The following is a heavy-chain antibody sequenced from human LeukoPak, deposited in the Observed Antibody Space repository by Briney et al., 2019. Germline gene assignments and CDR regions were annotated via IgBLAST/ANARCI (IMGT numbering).Heavy chain of an antibody. D-gene: IGHD6-19*01. CDR2: IKQDGSEE. CDR1: GITLSELW. V-gene: IGHV3-7*04. J-gene: IGHJ4*02. CDR3: VGGYGWLPDY. Sequence: PGGSLRLSCAGYGITLSELWMNWVRQVPGKGLEWVANIKQDGSEEKYVDSVKGRFTISRDNAKNSVYLQMNSLRVDDTAAYYCVGGYGWLPDYWGQGALVTVSS.